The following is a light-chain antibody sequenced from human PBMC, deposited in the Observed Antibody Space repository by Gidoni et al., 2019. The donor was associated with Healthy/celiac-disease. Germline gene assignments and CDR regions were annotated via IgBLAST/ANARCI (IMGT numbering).Light chain of an antibody. CDR2: WAS. V-gene: IGKV4-1*01. J-gene: IGKJ2*01. CDR3: QQDYSTPYT. CDR1: QSVLYSSNTKNY. Sequence: DLLLTQSPDSLAVSLGERATINCKSSQSVLYSSNTKNYLAWYQQKPGQPPKLLIYWASTREAGVPDRFRGSGSGTDVTLTIRSLQAEEVAVYYCQQDYSTPYTFGQGTKLEIK.